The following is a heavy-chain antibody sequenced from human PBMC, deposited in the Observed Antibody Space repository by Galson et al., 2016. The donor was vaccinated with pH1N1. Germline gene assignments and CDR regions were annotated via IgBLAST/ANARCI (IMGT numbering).Heavy chain of an antibody. CDR3: ARGPVYWYFDL. Sequence: SVKVSCKASGYTLTSYDINWVRQATGQGLEWMGWMNPNNGNADYAPKFQGRVTLTRNASINTAYMEPSSLTSEGTAVYYCARGPVYWYFDLWGRGTPVIVSS. CDR1: GYTLTSYD. CDR2: MNPNNGNA. J-gene: IGHJ2*01. V-gene: IGHV1-8*01.